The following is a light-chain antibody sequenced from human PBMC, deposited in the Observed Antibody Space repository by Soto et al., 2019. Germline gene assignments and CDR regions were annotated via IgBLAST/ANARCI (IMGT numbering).Light chain of an antibody. CDR3: LLDIDVDNLG. CDR1: SGSVSSNHY. Sequence: QTVVTQEPSFSVSPGRTVTLTCGLTSGSVSSNHYPSWYQQTPGQPPRTLIYNTNTRSSGVPDRFSGSILGNRAALTITGAQADDEFYYLFLLDIDVDNLGVGRGTKLTVL. J-gene: IGLJ2*01. V-gene: IGLV8-61*01. CDR2: NTN.